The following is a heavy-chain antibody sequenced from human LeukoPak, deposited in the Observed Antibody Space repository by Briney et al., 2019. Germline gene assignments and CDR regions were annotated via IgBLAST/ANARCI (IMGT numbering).Heavy chain of an antibody. J-gene: IGHJ4*02. Sequence: ASVKVSCKASGYTFTSYGISWLRQAPGQGLEWMGWISAYNGNTNYAQKLKDRVTMTTDTSTSTAYMELRSLRSDDTAVYYCARDSGIAVVGTFSFDYWGQGTLVTVSS. CDR3: ARDSGIAVVGTFSFDY. CDR2: ISAYNGNT. CDR1: GYTFTSYG. V-gene: IGHV1-18*01. D-gene: IGHD6-19*01.